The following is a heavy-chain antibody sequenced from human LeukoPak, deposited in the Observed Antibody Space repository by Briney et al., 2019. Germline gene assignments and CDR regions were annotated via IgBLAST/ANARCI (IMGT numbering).Heavy chain of an antibody. V-gene: IGHV4-59*08. CDR2: IYYSGST. Sequence: PSETLSLTCTVSGGSISSYYWSWIRQHPGKGLEWIGYIYYSGSTYYNPSLKSRVTISADTSKNQFSLTLGSVSATDTAVYYCVSPRGFSYGYFDYWGQGTLVTVSS. CDR3: VSPRGFSYGYFDY. CDR1: GGSISSYY. J-gene: IGHJ4*02. D-gene: IGHD5-18*01.